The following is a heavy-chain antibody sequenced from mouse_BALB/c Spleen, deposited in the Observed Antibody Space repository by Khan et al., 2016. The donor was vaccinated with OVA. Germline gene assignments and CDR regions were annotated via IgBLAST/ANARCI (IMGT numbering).Heavy chain of an antibody. J-gene: IGHJ4*01. CDR2: ISTGGHYT. V-gene: IGHV5-9-3*01. CDR1: GFTFSNYA. Sequence: EVELVESGGGLVKPGGSLKLSCSASGFTFSNYAMSWVRQTPEKRLECVATISTGGHYTFYPDSVKGRFTISRDNAKNTLYLQMSGLRSEDTAMYYCARSLVDYHAMGYWGRGASVTVSS. D-gene: IGHD2-2*01. CDR3: ARSLVDYHAMGY.